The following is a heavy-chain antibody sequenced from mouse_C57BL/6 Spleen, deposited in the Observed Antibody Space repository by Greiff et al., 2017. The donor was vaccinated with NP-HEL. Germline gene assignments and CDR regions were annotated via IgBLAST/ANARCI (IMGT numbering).Heavy chain of an antibody. CDR3: AREGDYGSSYAMDY. CDR2: IYPGDGDT. D-gene: IGHD1-1*01. CDR1: GYAFSSYW. J-gene: IGHJ4*01. Sequence: LVESGASVKISCKASGYAFSSYWMNWVKQRPGKGLEWIGQIYPGDGDTNYNGKFKGKATLTADKSSSTAYMQLSSLTSEDSAVYFCAREGDYGSSYAMDYWGQGTSVTVSS. V-gene: IGHV1-80*01.